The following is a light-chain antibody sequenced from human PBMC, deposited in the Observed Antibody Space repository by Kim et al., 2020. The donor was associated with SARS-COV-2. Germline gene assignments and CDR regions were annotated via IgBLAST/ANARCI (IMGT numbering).Light chain of an antibody. CDR2: RDN. J-gene: IGLJ3*02. V-gene: IGLV1-47*01. CDR3: ATWDDSLSGV. CDR1: SSNIRSNY. Sequence: QSALTQPPSASGTPGQRVTISCSGSSSNIRSNYIYWFQRLPGTAPKLLIYRDNQRPSGVPNRFSGSKSGTSASLAISGLRSEDEADYYCATWDDSLSGVFGGGTQLTVL.